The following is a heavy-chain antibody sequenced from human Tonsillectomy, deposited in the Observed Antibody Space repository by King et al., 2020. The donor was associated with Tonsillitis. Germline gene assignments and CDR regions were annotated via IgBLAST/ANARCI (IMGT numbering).Heavy chain of an antibody. CDR2: INHSGST. CDR3: ARVRLFGMDV. Sequence: VQLPQWGAGLLKPSETLSLTCAVYGESFSGYYWIWIRQPPGKGLEWIGEINHSGSTSYNPSLKSRVTISVDTSKSQFSLKLSSVTAADTAVYYCARVRLFGMDVWGQGTTVTVSS. D-gene: IGHD1-1*01. V-gene: IGHV4-34*01. J-gene: IGHJ6*02. CDR1: GESFSGYY.